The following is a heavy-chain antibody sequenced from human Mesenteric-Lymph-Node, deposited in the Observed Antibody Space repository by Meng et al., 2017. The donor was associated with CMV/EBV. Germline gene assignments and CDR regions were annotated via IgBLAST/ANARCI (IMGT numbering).Heavy chain of an antibody. CDR2: ISSSGSTI. D-gene: IGHD2/OR15-2a*01. J-gene: IGHJ4*02. CDR1: GFTFSSYE. Sequence: GGPLRLSCAASGFTFSSYEMNWVRQAPGKGLEWVSYISSSGSTIYYADSVKGRFTISRDNAKNSLYLQMNSLRAEDTAVYYCAPTNSLLAAYWGQGTLVTVSS. CDR3: APTNSLLAAY. V-gene: IGHV3-48*03.